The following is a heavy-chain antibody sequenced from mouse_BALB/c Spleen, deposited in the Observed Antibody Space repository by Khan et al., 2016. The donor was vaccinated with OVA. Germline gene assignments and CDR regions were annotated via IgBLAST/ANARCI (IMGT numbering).Heavy chain of an antibody. CDR3: ARVYGGDFDY. J-gene: IGHJ2*01. V-gene: IGHV3-2*02. CDR1: GYSITSDYA. Sequence: VQLQQSGPGLVKPSQSLSLTCTVTGYSITSDYAWNWIRQFPGNTLEWMGFISYSGNTKYNPSLNSRISITRDTSKNQFFLQLNSVTFEDTATYYCARVYGGDFDYWGQGTALTVSS. CDR2: ISYSGNT. D-gene: IGHD1-1*01.